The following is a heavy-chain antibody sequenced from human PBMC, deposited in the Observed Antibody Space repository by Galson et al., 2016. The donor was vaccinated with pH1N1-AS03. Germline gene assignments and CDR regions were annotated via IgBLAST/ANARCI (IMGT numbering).Heavy chain of an antibody. D-gene: IGHD6-6*01. Sequence: SLRLSCAAFGITFSSYAMHWVRQAPGKGLEWVAVISYDGSDKYYADSVKGRFTISRDNSKNTLYLQMNSLRADDTAVFYCARDTTAARLLGPVPTWGQGTTVTVSS. CDR2: ISYDGSDK. J-gene: IGHJ6*02. CDR3: ARDTTAARLLGPVPT. CDR1: GITFSSYA. V-gene: IGHV3-30*04.